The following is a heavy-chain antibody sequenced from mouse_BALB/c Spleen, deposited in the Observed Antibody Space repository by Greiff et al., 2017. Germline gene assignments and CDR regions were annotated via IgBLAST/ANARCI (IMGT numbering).Heavy chain of an antibody. Sequence: VKVVESGPDLVAPSQSLSITCTVSGFSLTSYGVHWVRQPPGKGLEWLVVIWSDGSTTYNSALKSRLSISKDNSKSQVFLKMNSLQTDDTAMYYCARHGDYGSSSFAYWGRGTLVTVSA. CDR2: IWSDGST. J-gene: IGHJ3*01. CDR1: GFSLTSYG. CDR3: ARHGDYGSSSFAY. V-gene: IGHV2-6-2*01. D-gene: IGHD1-1*01.